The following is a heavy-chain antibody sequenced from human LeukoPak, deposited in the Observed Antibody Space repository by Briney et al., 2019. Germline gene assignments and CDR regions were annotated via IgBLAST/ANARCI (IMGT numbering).Heavy chain of an antibody. Sequence: SGGSLRLSCAASGFTFSSYAMSWVRQSPGKGLEWVSAISGSGGNTYSADSVKGRCTISRDNSKKTLFLHMNSLKTEDTAVYYCTRGRNWNYEHNYYFDYWGQGTLVTVSS. V-gene: IGHV3-23*01. J-gene: IGHJ4*02. CDR3: TRGRNWNYEHNYYFDY. D-gene: IGHD1-7*01. CDR2: ISGSGGNT. CDR1: GFTFSSYA.